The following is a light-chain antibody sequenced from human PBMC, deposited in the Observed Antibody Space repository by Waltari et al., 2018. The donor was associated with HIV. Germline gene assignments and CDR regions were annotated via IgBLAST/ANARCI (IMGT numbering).Light chain of an antibody. J-gene: IGLJ1*01. V-gene: IGLV3-21*04. CDR3: QLWDGTGDHPGV. CDR2: YDS. Sequence: SYVLTQPPSVSVAPGKTARITCGGNNIGSKGVHWYQQKPGQAPVLVIYYDSHRPSGIPGRFSGSKSGNTATLTSSRVEAGDEADYYCQLWDGTGDHPGVFGTGTQVTVL. CDR1: NIGSKG.